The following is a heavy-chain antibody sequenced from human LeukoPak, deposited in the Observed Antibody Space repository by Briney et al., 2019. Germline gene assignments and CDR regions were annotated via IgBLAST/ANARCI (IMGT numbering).Heavy chain of an antibody. CDR3: ARKEMALDY. CDR2: ISSSSSTI. Sequence: PAGGSLRLSCAASGFTFSSYSMNWVRQAPGKGLEWVSYISSSSSTIYYADSVKGRFTISRDNAKNSLYLQMNSLRAEDTAVYYCARKEMALDYWGQGTLVTVSS. CDR1: GFTFSSYS. J-gene: IGHJ4*02. V-gene: IGHV3-48*01. D-gene: IGHD5-24*01.